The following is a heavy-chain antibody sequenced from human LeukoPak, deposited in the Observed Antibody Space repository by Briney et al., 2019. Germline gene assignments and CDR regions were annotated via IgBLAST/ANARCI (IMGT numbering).Heavy chain of an antibody. D-gene: IGHD3-22*01. Sequence: PGGSLRLSCAASGFTFSSYGMHWVRQAPGKGLEGVAVISYDGSNKYYADSVKGRFTISRDNSKNTLYLQMNSLRAEDTAVYYCAKVVMDYYDSSGYLSPHHYFDYWGQGTLVTVSS. CDR1: GFTFSSYG. CDR3: AKVVMDYYDSSGYLSPHHYFDY. CDR2: ISYDGSNK. J-gene: IGHJ4*02. V-gene: IGHV3-30*18.